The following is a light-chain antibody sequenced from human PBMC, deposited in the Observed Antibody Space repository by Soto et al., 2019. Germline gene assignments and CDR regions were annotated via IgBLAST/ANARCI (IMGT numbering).Light chain of an antibody. V-gene: IGLV2-8*01. J-gene: IGLJ2*01. CDR2: EVT. Sequence: QSALTQPPSASGSPGQSVTISCTGTSADVGKYDYVSWYQQHPGKAPKLIIFEVTERPSGVPNRFSGSKSDNTASLTVSGLQAEDEADYYCSSYAGGPVVFGGGTKVTVL. CDR1: SADVGKYDY. CDR3: SSYAGGPVV.